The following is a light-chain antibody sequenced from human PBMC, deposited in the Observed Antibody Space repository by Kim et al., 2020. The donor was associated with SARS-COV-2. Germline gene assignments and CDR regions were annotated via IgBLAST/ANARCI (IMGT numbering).Light chain of an antibody. J-gene: IGLJ2*01. CDR2: DVN. CDR3: CSSAGGYTQVA. Sequence: QSLTISCTGTSSDVGGYNDVSWYQQFPGNAPRLMIYDVNKRPSGVPDRFSASKSGNTASLTISGLQADDEADYYCCSSAGGYTQVAFGGGTKVTVL. CDR1: SSDVGGYND. V-gene: IGLV2-11*03.